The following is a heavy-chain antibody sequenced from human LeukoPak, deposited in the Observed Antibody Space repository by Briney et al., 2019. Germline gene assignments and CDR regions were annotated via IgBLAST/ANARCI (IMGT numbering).Heavy chain of an antibody. CDR3: ARRGDSAPYFDS. V-gene: IGHV4-4*09. J-gene: IGHJ4*02. Sequence: PSETLSLTCNVSGASISFYWNWIRQTPGEGLQWIGYVYSSGRSDSNPSLKSRVTISLDASRSQFSLRLTSVTAADTGVYYCARRGDSAPYFDSSGPGTLVTVSS. CDR2: VYSSGRS. D-gene: IGHD2-21*02. CDR1: GASISFY.